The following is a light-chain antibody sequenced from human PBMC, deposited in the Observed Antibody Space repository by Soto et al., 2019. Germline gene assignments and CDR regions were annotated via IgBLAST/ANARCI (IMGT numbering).Light chain of an antibody. V-gene: IGKV1-5*03. CDR3: QHYNSDSEA. J-gene: IGKJ1*01. Sequence: DIQMTQSPSTLSGSVGDRFTITCRSSQTISSWLAWYQQKPGKAPKLLIYKASTLKSGVPSRFSGSGSGTEFTLTISSLQPDDFETYYCQHYNSDSEAFGQGTKVDIK. CDR1: QTISSW. CDR2: KAS.